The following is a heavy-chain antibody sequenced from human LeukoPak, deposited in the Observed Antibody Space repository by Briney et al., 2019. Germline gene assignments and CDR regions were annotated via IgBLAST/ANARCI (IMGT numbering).Heavy chain of an antibody. CDR2: ISTTSTYT. D-gene: IGHD3-10*01. V-gene: IGHV3-11*06. CDR3: AMVRGYYYHGLDV. J-gene: IGHJ6*02. CDR1: GFTFSDYY. Sequence: GGSLRLSCAASGFTFSDYYMSYIRQAPGKGLEWVSYISTTSTYTDYADSVRGRFTISRDNAKNLLYLQMNSLRAEDTAVYYCAMVRGYYYHGLDVWGQGTTVTVSS.